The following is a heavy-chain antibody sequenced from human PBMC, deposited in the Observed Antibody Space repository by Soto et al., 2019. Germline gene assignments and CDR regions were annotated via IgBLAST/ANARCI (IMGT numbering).Heavy chain of an antibody. V-gene: IGHV3-23*01. J-gene: IGHJ6*02. D-gene: IGHD3-10*01. CDR3: AKERTYYYGSGNYHHYGMDV. CDR2: IRGSGGST. CDR1: GFTFSNYA. Sequence: EVQLLESGGGLVQPGGSLRLSCAASGFTFSNYAMSWVRQAPGKGLEWVSSIRGSGGSTQYADSVKGRFTISRDNSKDTLDLQMNSLRAEDTAVYYCAKERTYYYGSGNYHHYGMDVWGQGTTVTVSS.